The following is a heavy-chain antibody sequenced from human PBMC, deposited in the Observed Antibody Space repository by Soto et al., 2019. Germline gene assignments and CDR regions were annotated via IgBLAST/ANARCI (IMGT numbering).Heavy chain of an antibody. D-gene: IGHD4-17*01. CDR3: AGHGGYSY. V-gene: IGHV3-23*04. J-gene: IGHJ4*02. CDR1: GFTLRTNG. Sequence: EVQLAETGGGLVQPGGSRRLSCAATGFTLRTNGMSWGRQAPGKGLEWVSSFSGSGDDTWYAASLKGQSTISRDNSKITLYLPVDSLRAEAAALYYCAGHGGYSYLGQGTLVTVSS. CDR2: FSGSGDDT.